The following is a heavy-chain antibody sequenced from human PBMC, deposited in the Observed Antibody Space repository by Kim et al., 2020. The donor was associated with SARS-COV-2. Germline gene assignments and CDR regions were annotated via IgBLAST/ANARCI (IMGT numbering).Heavy chain of an antibody. CDR3: ARDRGYGSGTSDNWFDP. CDR1: GFTFGNYA. D-gene: IGHD3-10*01. J-gene: IGHJ5*02. V-gene: IGHV3-30-3*01. Sequence: GGSLRLSCAGSGFTFGNYAMHWVRLAPGKGLDWVAVISYDGSRKHYGDSVKGRFTISRDNSKNTLYLQLNSLRPEDTALYYCARDRGYGSGTSDNWFDPLGQGTLVTVSS. CDR2: ISYDGSRK.